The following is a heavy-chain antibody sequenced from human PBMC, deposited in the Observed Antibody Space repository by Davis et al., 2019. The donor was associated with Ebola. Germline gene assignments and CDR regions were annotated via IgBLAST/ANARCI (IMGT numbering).Heavy chain of an antibody. D-gene: IGHD3-22*01. V-gene: IGHV4-59*12. CDR2: IYYSGST. CDR3: ARDPIYDSSGSHLYGMDV. CDR1: GGSISSYY. Sequence: PGGSLRLSCTVSGGSISSYYWSWIRQPPGKGLEWIGYIYYSGSTNYNPSLKSRVTISVDTSKNQFSLKLSSVTAADTAVYYCARDPIYDSSGSHLYGMDVWGKGTTVTVSS. J-gene: IGHJ6*04.